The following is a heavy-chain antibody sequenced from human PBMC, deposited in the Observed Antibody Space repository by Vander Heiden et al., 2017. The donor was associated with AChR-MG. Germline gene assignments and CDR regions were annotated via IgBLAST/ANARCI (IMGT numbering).Heavy chain of an antibody. CDR2: ISYDGSNK. Sequence: QVQLVASGGGVVQPGRSLRLSCAASGFTFSSYAMHWVRQAPGKGLEWVAVISYDGSNKYYADSVKGRFTISRDNSKNTLYLQMNSLRAEDTAVYYCARAHSSGWYHWFDPWGQGTLVTVSS. CDR1: GFTFSSYA. D-gene: IGHD6-19*01. J-gene: IGHJ5*02. CDR3: ARAHSSGWYHWFDP. V-gene: IGHV3-30-3*01.